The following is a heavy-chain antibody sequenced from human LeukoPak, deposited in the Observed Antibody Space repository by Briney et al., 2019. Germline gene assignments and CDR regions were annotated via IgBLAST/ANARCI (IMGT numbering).Heavy chain of an antibody. CDR3: AREGMDIVVVPAAIAPGIAAAALGY. V-gene: IGHV1-69*13. CDR2: IIPIFGTA. CDR1: GGTFSSYA. Sequence: SVKVSCKASGGTFSSYAISWVRQAPGQGLEWMGGIIPIFGTANYAQKFQGRVTITADESTSTAYMELSSLRSEDTAVYYCAREGMDIVVVPAAIAPGIAAAALGYWGQGTLVTVSS. J-gene: IGHJ4*02. D-gene: IGHD2-2*02.